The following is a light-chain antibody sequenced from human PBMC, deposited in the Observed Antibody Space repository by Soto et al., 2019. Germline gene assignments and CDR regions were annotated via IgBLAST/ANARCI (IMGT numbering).Light chain of an antibody. J-gene: IGKJ4*01. CDR2: AAY. CDR3: KQANSFPLT. CDR1: QGIKND. V-gene: IGKV1-12*01. Sequence: DIQMTQSPSSLSASVGDRVTITCRASQGIKNDLAWYQQKPGKAHKLLIYAAYSLQSGVQSRFSGSGSGTDFTLTIRSLQPEDFATYYCKQANSFPLTFGGGTKVDIK.